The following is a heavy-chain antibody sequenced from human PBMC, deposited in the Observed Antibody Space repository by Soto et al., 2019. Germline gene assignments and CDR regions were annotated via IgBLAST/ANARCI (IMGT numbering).Heavy chain of an antibody. V-gene: IGHV1-46*03. Sequence: QVQLVQSGAEVKKPRASVKVSCKASGYTFTSYYMHWVRQAPGQGLEWMGIINPSGGSTSYAQKFQGRVTMTRDTSTSTVYMELSSLRSEDTAVYYCASCRLGGYYYYYMDVWGKGTTVTVSS. CDR3: ASCRLGGYYYYYMDV. CDR2: INPSGGST. J-gene: IGHJ6*03. D-gene: IGHD1-26*01. CDR1: GYTFTSYY.